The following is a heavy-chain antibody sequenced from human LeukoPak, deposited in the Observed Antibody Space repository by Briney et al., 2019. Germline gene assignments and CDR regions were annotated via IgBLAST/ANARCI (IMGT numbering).Heavy chain of an antibody. V-gene: IGHV1-8*01. J-gene: IGHJ3*02. CDR2: MNPNSGNT. CDR3: ARGVLRYFDWLVDAFDI. D-gene: IGHD3-9*01. Sequence: ASVKVSCKASGYTFTSYDINWGRQATGQGLEWRGWMNPNSGNTGYAQKFQGRVTMTRNTSISTAYMELSSLRSEDTAVYYCARGVLRYFDWLVDAFDIWGQGTMVTVSS. CDR1: GYTFTSYD.